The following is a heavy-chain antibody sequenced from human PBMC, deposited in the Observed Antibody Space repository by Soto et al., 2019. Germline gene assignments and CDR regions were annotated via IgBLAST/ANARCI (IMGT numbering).Heavy chain of an antibody. D-gene: IGHD4-17*01. V-gene: IGHV4-59*08. CDR2: IYYSGST. Sequence: PSETLSLTCNVSGGSISSYYWSWIRQPPGKGLEWIGYIYYSGSTNYNPSLKSRVTISVDTSKNQFSLKLSSVTAADTAVYHCARRYGDYFDFWGQGTLVTVSS. CDR3: ARRYGDYFDF. J-gene: IGHJ4*02. CDR1: GGSISSYY.